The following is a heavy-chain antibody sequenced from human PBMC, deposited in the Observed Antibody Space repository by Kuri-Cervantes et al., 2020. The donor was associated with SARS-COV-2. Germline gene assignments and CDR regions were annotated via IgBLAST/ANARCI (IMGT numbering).Heavy chain of an antibody. Sequence: ASVKVSCKASGYTFTSYDINWVRQATGQGLEWMGWMNPNSGNTGYAQKFQGRVTMTRNTSISTAYMELSSLRSEDTAVYYCARGEIWGFYMDVWGKGTTVTVSS. V-gene: IGHV1-8*01. CDR3: ARGEIWGFYMDV. CDR1: GYTFTSYD. J-gene: IGHJ6*03. CDR2: MNPNSGNT. D-gene: IGHD3-16*01.